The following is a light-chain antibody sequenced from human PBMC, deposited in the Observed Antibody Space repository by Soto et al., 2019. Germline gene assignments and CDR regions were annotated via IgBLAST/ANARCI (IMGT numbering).Light chain of an antibody. Sequence: ELLLTQSPGTLSLSPGERATLSCRASQSLSKSLVWYQQKPGQAPRLLIDGASNRATGIPDRFSGSGSGTDFTLTISSLEPEDFAVYFCQQRSSWPLTFGGGTKVDI. J-gene: IGKJ4*02. CDR1: QSLSKS. CDR2: GAS. CDR3: QQRSSWPLT. V-gene: IGKV3-11*01.